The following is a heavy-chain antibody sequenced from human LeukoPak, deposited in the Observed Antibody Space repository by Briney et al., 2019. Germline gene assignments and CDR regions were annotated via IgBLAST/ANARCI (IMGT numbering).Heavy chain of an antibody. Sequence: ASVKVSCKTSGYTFANYDINWVRQAPGQGLEWMGWMNPNSGNTGFAQNFQGRLTMTRDTSISTAYMDLSSLRSEDTAVYFCVRGGTLVRGVTLLSGMDVWGQGTTVTVSS. V-gene: IGHV1-8*01. CDR3: VRGGTLVRGVTLLSGMDV. CDR1: GYTFANYD. J-gene: IGHJ6*02. D-gene: IGHD3-10*01. CDR2: MNPNSGNT.